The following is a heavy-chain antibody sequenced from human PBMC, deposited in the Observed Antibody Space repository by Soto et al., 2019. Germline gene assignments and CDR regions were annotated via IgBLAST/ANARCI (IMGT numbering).Heavy chain of an antibody. D-gene: IGHD2-15*01. Sequence: PSETLSLTCNVSGASVSSGIYFWTWIRQHPGKGLEWIVYMCHGGTTNYNPSLKDRLTISVDTSMNQVALKRTSVTAADTAVYYCVREIILDARMRWSHVDFWGQGTLGTVSS. V-gene: IGHV4-61*01. J-gene: IGHJ4*02. CDR1: GASVSSGIYF. CDR2: MCHGGTT. CDR3: VREIILDARMRWSHVDF.